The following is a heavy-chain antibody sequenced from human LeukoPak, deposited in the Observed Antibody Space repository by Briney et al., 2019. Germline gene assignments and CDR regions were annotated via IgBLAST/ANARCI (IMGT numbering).Heavy chain of an antibody. CDR3: ARLYGSGSYFRFDP. CDR1: GGSFSGYY. CDR2: INHSGST. D-gene: IGHD3-10*01. J-gene: IGHJ5*02. Sequence: SETLSLTCAVYGGSFSGYYWSWIRQPPGKGLEWIGEINHSGSTNYNPSLKSRVTISVDTSKNQFSLKLSSVTAADTAVYYCARLYGSGSYFRFDPWGQGTLVTVSS. V-gene: IGHV4-34*01.